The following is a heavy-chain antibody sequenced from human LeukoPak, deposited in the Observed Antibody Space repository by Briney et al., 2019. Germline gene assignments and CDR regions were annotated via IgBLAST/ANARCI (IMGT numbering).Heavy chain of an antibody. CDR2: ISGGSGSST. J-gene: IGHJ4*02. CDR1: GFTFSSYS. Sequence: GGSLRLSCAASGFTFSSYSMNWVRQAPGNGLQWVSGISGGSGSSTYYADSVKGRFTISRDNSKNTLYLQMNSLRAEDTAVYYCARGLSIAAAGTGFDYWGQGTLVTVSS. V-gene: IGHV3-23*01. CDR3: ARGLSIAAAGTGFDY. D-gene: IGHD6-13*01.